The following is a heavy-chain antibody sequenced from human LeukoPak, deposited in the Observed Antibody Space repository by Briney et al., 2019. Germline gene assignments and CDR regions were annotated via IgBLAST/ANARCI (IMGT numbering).Heavy chain of an antibody. V-gene: IGHV4-61*05. CDR2: MYYSGST. D-gene: IGHD3-22*01. CDR1: GGSISSNTYF. J-gene: IGHJ3*02. CDR3: ARHAYYYDRSGSYEAFDI. Sequence: SETLSLTCTVSGGSISSNTYFWGWIRQPPGKGLEWIGSMYYSGSTNYKPSLKSRVTISVDTSKNQFSLKLSSVTAADTAVYYCARHAYYYDRSGSYEAFDIWGQGTMVTVSS.